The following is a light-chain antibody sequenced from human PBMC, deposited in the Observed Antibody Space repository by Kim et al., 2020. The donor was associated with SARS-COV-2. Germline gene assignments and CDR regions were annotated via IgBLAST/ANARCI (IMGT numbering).Light chain of an antibody. J-gene: IGKJ5*01. CDR1: QDISSA. CDR2: DAS. CDR3: QQFKSYPIT. V-gene: IGKV1-13*02. Sequence: SSVGDRVTITCRASQDISSALAWYQQIPGRAPKVLLYDASTLESGVPSRFSGSGSGTDFILTFTSLRPEDFATYYCQQFKSYPITFGQGTRLEIK.